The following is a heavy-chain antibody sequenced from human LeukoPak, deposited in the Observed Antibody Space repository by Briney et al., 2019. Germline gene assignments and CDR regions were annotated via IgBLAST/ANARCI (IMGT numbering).Heavy chain of an antibody. CDR3: ARDSRRYCSSTSCPRGAFDI. V-gene: IGHV1-18*01. CDR2: ISAYNGNT. Sequence: ASVKVSCKASGYTFTSYGISWVRQAPGQGLEWMGWISAYNGNTNYAQKLQGRVTMTTDTSTSTAYMELRSLRSDDTAVYYCARDSRRYCSSTSCPRGAFDIWGQGTMVTVSS. D-gene: IGHD2-2*01. CDR1: GYTFTSYG. J-gene: IGHJ3*02.